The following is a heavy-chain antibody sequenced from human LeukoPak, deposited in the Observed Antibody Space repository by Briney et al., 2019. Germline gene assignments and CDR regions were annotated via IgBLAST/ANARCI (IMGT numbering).Heavy chain of an antibody. CDR1: GFTFSSYG. CDR2: IWYDGSNK. D-gene: IGHD3-22*01. V-gene: IGHV3-33*06. Sequence: GGSLRLSCAASGFTFSSYGMHWVRQAPGKGLEWVAVIWYDGSNKYYADSVKGRFTISRDNSKNTLYLQMHSLRAEDTAVYYCVKGAGYSRNYFDYWGQGTLVTVSS. CDR3: VKGAGYSRNYFDY. J-gene: IGHJ4*02.